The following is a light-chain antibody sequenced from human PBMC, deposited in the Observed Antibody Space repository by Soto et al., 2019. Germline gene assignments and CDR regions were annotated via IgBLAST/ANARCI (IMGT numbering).Light chain of an antibody. CDR1: QSVSNSF. Sequence: EIVLTQSPGTLSLSPGERATLNCRASQSVSNSFLAWYRHKPGQAPTLLIYGASSRATGIPARFSGSGSGTDFTLTISRLEREDFAVYYCQQYGSSPYTFGQGTKLEIK. V-gene: IGKV3-20*01. CDR2: GAS. CDR3: QQYGSSPYT. J-gene: IGKJ2*01.